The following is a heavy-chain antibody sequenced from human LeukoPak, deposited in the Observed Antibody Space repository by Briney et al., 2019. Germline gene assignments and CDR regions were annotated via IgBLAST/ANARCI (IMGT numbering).Heavy chain of an antibody. V-gene: IGHV4-4*02. CDR1: GGSVSSSTW. Sequence: SSETLSLTCAVSGGSVSSSTWWTWVRQPPKKGLEWIGEIHHSGSTNYNLSLKNRVTISVDKSKNQFSLKLTSVTPADTAVYYCARGGIVGSRTNWFDPWGQGILVTVSS. J-gene: IGHJ5*02. CDR2: IHHSGST. D-gene: IGHD1-26*01. CDR3: ARGGIVGSRTNWFDP.